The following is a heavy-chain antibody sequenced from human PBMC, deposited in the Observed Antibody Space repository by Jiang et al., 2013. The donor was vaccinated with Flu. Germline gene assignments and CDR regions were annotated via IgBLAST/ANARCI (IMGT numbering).Heavy chain of an antibody. D-gene: IGHD3-3*01. CDR1: GFTFSSYA. CDR3: ATYCDFWSGYGPFDY. J-gene: IGHJ4*02. Sequence: VQLLESGGGLVQPGGSLRLSCAASGFTFSSYAMSWVRQAPGKGLEWVSAISGSGGSTYYADSVKGRFTISRDNSKNTLYLQMNSLRAEDTAVYYCATYCDFWSGYGPFDYWGQGTLVTVSS. CDR2: ISGSGGST. V-gene: IGHV3-23*01.